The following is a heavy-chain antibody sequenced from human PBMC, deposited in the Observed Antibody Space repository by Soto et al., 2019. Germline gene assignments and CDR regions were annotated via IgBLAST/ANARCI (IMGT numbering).Heavy chain of an antibody. CDR1: GYTFTSYG. V-gene: IGHV1-18*01. D-gene: IGHD5-12*01. J-gene: IGHJ4*02. Sequence: QVQLVQSGAEVKKPGASVKVSCKASGYTFTSYGINWVRQAPGQGLEWMGWIIANTGNTHYAQRVQGRVTMTTDTSTSTAYMELRSLRSDDTAVYYCARVQSGYDFAYWGQGTLVTVSS. CDR2: IIANTGNT. CDR3: ARVQSGYDFAY.